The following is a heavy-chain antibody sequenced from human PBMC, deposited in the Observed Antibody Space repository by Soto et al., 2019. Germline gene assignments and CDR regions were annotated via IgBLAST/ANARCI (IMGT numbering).Heavy chain of an antibody. V-gene: IGHV1-18*01. CDR3: ARDLQQLVLYYYYCMDV. CDR1: GYTFTSYG. J-gene: IGHJ6*02. D-gene: IGHD6-13*01. Sequence: GASVKVSCKASGYTFTSYGISWVRQAPGQGLEWMGWISAYNGNTNYAQKLQGRVTMTTDTSTSTAYMELRSLRSDDTAVYYCARDLQQLVLYYYYCMDVWGQGTTVTVS. CDR2: ISAYNGNT.